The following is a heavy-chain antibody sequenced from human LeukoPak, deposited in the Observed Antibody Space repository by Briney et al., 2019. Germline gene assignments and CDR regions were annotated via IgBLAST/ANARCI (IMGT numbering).Heavy chain of an antibody. D-gene: IGHD3-10*01. V-gene: IGHV4-59*12. CDR3: ARGPYYYGDYVSVYCFDP. CDR2: IYYSGST. J-gene: IGHJ5*02. Sequence: KPSETLSLTCTVSGGSISSYHWSWIRQPPGKGLECIGYIYYSGSTNYNPSLKSRVTISVDTSKNQFSLKLSSVTAADTAVYYCARGPYYYGDYVSVYCFDPWGQGTLVTVSS. CDR1: GGSISSYH.